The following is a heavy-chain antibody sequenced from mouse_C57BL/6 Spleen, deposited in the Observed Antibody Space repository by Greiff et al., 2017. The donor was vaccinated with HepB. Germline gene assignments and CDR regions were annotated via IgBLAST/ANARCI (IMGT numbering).Heavy chain of an antibody. CDR3: ARKGVATRYFDV. J-gene: IGHJ1*03. CDR1: GYTFTSYW. Sequence: QVQLQQPGAELVKPGASVKLSCKASGYTFTSYWMQWVKQRPGQGLEWIGEIDPSDSYTNYNQKFKGKATLTVDTSSSTAYMQLSSLTSEDSAVYYCARKGVATRYFDVWGTGTTVTVSS. V-gene: IGHV1-50*01. CDR2: IDPSDSYT. D-gene: IGHD1-1*01.